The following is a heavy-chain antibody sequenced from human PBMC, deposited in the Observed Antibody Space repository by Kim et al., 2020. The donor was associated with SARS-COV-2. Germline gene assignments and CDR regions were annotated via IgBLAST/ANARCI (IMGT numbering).Heavy chain of an antibody. D-gene: IGHD6-19*01. CDR1: GFTFGTYS. CDR2: ISSTSGTI. J-gene: IGHJ4*02. Sequence: GGSLRLSCEGSGFTFGTYSMNWLRQAPGKGLEWVSYISSTSGTIHYADSVKGRFTISRDNAKNSLYLQMSSLRDEDTAVYYCARDLEQSYWGQGTLVTVS. V-gene: IGHV3-48*02. CDR3: ARDLEQSY.